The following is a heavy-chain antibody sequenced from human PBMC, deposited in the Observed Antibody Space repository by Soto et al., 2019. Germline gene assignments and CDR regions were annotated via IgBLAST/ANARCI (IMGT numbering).Heavy chain of an antibody. CDR3: ARVMGSGYWLRGYFDY. J-gene: IGHJ4*02. CDR2: IWDDGSNK. D-gene: IGHD3-3*01. CDR1: GFTFSSYG. Sequence: GGSLRLSCAASGFTFSSYGMHWVRQAPGKGLEWVAVIWDDGSNKYYADSVKGRFTISRDNSKNTLYLQMNSLRAEDTAVYYCARVMGSGYWLRGYFDYWGQGTLVTVSS. V-gene: IGHV3-33*01.